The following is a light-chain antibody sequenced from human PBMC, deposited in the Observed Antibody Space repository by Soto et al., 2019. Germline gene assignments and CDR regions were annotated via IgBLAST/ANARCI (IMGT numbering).Light chain of an antibody. CDR2: KAS. CDR1: QSISIW. J-gene: IGKJ1*01. Sequence: DIQMTQSPSTLSASVGDRVTITRRASQSISIWLAWYQQNPGKAPKILIYKASSLESGVPSRFSESGSGTEFTITISSLQPDDFATYYCQKYSTYTPRPFGQGTKLDIK. V-gene: IGKV1-5*03. CDR3: QKYSTYTPRP.